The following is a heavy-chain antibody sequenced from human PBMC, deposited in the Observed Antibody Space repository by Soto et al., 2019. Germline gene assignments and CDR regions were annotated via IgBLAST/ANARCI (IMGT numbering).Heavy chain of an antibody. D-gene: IGHD4-4*01. CDR3: TTSDSMWVYYGMDV. CDR2: LKSKTDGGTT. Sequence: EVQLVESGGGLVKPGGSLRLSCEASGFSFSDAWLTWVRQAPGKRLEWVGRLKSKTDGGTTDYAAPVKGRFTISRDDSKDTLYLQMNSLKTEDTGVYYCTTSDSMWVYYGMDVWVQGTTVTVSS. CDR1: GFSFSDAW. V-gene: IGHV3-15*01. J-gene: IGHJ6*02.